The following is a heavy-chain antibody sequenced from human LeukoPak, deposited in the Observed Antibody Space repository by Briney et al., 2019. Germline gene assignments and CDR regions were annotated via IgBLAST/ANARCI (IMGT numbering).Heavy chain of an antibody. D-gene: IGHD2-15*01. CDR2: ISGSGGST. CDR1: GFTFSSYA. Sequence: GGSLRLSCAASGFTFSSYAMSWVRQAPGKGLEWVSAISGSGGSTYYADSVKGRFTISRDNSKNTLYLQMNSLRAEDTAVYYRAKVVVAATSRFDYWGQGTLVTVSS. V-gene: IGHV3-23*01. J-gene: IGHJ4*02. CDR3: AKVVVAATSRFDY.